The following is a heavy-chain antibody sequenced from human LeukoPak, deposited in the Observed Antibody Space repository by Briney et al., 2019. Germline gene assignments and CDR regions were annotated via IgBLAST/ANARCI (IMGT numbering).Heavy chain of an antibody. CDR3: TSDLDKSDGL. D-gene: IGHD2-8*01. CDR2: IGEDGSEK. CDR1: GFTFSSYW. J-gene: IGHJ3*01. V-gene: IGHV3-7*01. Sequence: GGSLRLSCAASGFTFSSYWMTWVRQAPGKGLEWVANIGEDGSEKYYVDSVKGRFTISRDNAKNSLYLQVNSLRAEDTAVYYCTSDLDKSDGLWGQGTKVTVSS.